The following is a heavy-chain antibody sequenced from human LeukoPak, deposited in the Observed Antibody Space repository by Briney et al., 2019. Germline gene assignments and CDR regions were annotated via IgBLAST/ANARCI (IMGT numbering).Heavy chain of an antibody. Sequence: ASVKVSCRASGYTFTSYDINWVRQATGQGLEWMGWMNPSSGNTGYAQKFQGRVTMTRNTSISTAYMELSSLRSEDTAVYYCARGLLWFGDPIDYWGQGTLVTVSS. V-gene: IGHV1-8*01. J-gene: IGHJ4*02. CDR2: MNPSSGNT. CDR1: GYTFTSYD. D-gene: IGHD3-10*01. CDR3: ARGLLWFGDPIDY.